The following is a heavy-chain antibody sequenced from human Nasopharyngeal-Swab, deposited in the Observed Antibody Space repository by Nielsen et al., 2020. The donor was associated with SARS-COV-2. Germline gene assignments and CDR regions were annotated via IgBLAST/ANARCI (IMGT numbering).Heavy chain of an antibody. D-gene: IGHD5-24*01. CDR3: ARGLRDGYNPNWFDP. V-gene: IGHV3-21*01. Sequence: GESLKISCAASGFTFSSYSMNWVRQAPGKGLEWVSSISSSSSYIYYADSMKGRFTISRDNAKNSLYLQMSSLRAEDTAVYYCARGLRDGYNPNWFDPWGQGTLVTVSS. J-gene: IGHJ5*02. CDR2: ISSSSSYI. CDR1: GFTFSSYS.